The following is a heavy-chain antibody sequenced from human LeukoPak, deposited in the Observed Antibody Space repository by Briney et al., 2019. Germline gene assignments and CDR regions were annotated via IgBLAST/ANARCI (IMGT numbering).Heavy chain of an antibody. CDR1: GGSISSGDYY. J-gene: IGHJ5*02. V-gene: IGHV4-30-4*08. Sequence: PSETLSLTCTVSGGSISSGDYYWSWIRQPPGKGLEWIGYIYYSGSTYYNPSLKSRVTISVDTSKNQFSLKLSFVTAADTAVYYCARVAGGYTSSWYWFDPWGQGTLVTVSS. CDR2: IYYSGST. CDR3: ARVAGGYTSSWYWFDP. D-gene: IGHD6-13*01.